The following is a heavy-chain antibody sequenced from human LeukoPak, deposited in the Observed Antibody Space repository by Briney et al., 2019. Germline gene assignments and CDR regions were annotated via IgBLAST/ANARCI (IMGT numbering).Heavy chain of an antibody. V-gene: IGHV1-8*01. CDR2: MNPNSGNT. J-gene: IGHJ4*02. D-gene: IGHD3-10*01. CDR1: GYTFTSYD. CDR3: ARRGGITFVQGRGKDFYF. Sequence: ASVKVSCKASGYTFTSYDINWVRQATGQGLEWMGWMNPNSGNTGYAQKFQGRVTMTRNTSISTAYMELSSLRSEDTAVYYCARRGGITFVQGRGKDFYFWGQGTLVTVSS.